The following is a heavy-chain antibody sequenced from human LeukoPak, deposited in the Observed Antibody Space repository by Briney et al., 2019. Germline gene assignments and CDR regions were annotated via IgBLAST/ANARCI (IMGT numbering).Heavy chain of an antibody. Sequence: PGGSLRLSCAASEFTFRSYEMNWVRQAPGKGLEWISYISSTGNTIYYVDSVQGRFTISRDNAKNSLYLQMNSLRDEDTAVYYCARVGYYEGYFDYWGQGTLVTVSS. CDR3: ARVGYYEGYFDY. V-gene: IGHV3-48*03. CDR1: EFTFRSYE. CDR2: ISSTGNTI. J-gene: IGHJ4*02. D-gene: IGHD3-22*01.